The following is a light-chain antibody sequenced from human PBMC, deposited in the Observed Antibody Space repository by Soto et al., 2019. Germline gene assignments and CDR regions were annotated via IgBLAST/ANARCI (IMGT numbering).Light chain of an antibody. CDR1: QSVSSSY. CDR3: QQYGSSIFT. J-gene: IGKJ3*01. V-gene: IGKV3-20*01. CDR2: GAS. Sequence: EIVLTQSPGTLSLSPGERATLSCRASQSVSSSYLAWYQQKPGQAPRLLIHGASSRATGIPDRFSGSGSGTDFTLTISRLEPEDFAVYYFQQYGSSIFTFGPENKVDIK.